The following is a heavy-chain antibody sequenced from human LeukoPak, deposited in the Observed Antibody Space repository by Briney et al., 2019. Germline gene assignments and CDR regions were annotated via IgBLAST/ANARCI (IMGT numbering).Heavy chain of an antibody. CDR2: IIPILGIV. CDR3: ARARRSDSSWYDY. J-gene: IGHJ4*02. CDR1: GGTFSSYA. Sequence: GASVKVSCKASGGTFSSYATNWVRQAPGQGLEWMRRIIPILGIVNYAQRFQGSVTITADKSTTTVFMELSSLRSEDTAVYFCARARRSDSSWYDYWGQGTLVSVSS. V-gene: IGHV1-69*04. D-gene: IGHD6-13*01.